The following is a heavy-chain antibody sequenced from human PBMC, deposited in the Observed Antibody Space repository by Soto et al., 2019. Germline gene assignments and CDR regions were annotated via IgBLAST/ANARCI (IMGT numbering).Heavy chain of an antibody. CDR1: GGTFSSHT. CDR2: IIPNLGIA. CDR3: ARVEYSYGSGSFFDY. D-gene: IGHD3-10*01. V-gene: IGHV1-69*02. J-gene: IGHJ4*02. Sequence: QVQLVQSGAEVKKPGSSVKVSCKASGGTFSSHTISWVRQAPGQGLEWMGRIIPNLGIANYAQKFQGRVKITADKVTSTAYMELSSLRSEDTAGYYCARVEYSYGSGSFFDYWGQGTLVTVSS.